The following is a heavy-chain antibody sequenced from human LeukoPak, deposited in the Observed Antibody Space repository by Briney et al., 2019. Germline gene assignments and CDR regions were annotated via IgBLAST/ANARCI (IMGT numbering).Heavy chain of an antibody. CDR1: GVTFSHYW. Sequence: GGSLRLSCAASGVTFSHYWMHWVRQVPGKGLVWVSRINSDGSGTSYADSVKGRFTISRDNAKNTLYLQMNSLRAEDTSVYYCARGQYYAMDVWGQGTTVTVSS. J-gene: IGHJ6*02. CDR2: INSDGSGT. CDR3: ARGQYYAMDV. V-gene: IGHV3-74*01.